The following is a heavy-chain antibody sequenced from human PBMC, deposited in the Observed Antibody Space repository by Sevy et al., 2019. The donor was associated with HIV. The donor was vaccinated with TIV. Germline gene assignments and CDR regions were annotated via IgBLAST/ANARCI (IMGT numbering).Heavy chain of an antibody. J-gene: IGHJ3*01. CDR2: ISGIGSST. Sequence: GGSLRLSCAASGFTFNTHAMNWVRQAPGKGLEWVSVISGIGSSTYYADSVRGRFTISRHNSKNTLYLKMNSLRADDTAVYYWAKALNPALESMIEVIFRSLKGFDVWGQGTMVTVSS. D-gene: IGHD3-22*01. V-gene: IGHV3-23*01. CDR1: GFTFNTHA. CDR3: AKALNPALESMIEVIFRSLKGFDV.